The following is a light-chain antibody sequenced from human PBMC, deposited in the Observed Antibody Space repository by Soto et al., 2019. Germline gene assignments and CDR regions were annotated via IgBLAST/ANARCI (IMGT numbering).Light chain of an antibody. CDR1: SRDVGGYNL. CDR3: CSYAGSSTYVV. CDR2: EGS. Sequence: QSVLTQPASVSGSPGQSITISCTGTSRDVGGYNLVSWYQQHPGKAPKLMIYEGSKRPSGVSNRFSGSKSGNTASLTISGLQAEDEADYYCCSYAGSSTYVVFGGGTQLTVL. V-gene: IGLV2-23*01. J-gene: IGLJ2*01.